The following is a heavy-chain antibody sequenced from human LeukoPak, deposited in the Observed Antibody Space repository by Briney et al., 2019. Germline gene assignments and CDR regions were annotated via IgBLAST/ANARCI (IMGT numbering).Heavy chain of an antibody. V-gene: IGHV3-30*04. CDR3: VRVPEYSSSSGDFDF. CDR1: GFTFSSYA. Sequence: PGGSLRLSCAASGFTFSSYAMRWVRQARGKGLEWVAVISYDGSNKYYADSVKGRFTISRDNSKNTLYLQMNSLRIEDTAVYYCVRVPEYSSSSGDFDFWGQGTLVTVSS. CDR2: ISYDGSNK. D-gene: IGHD6-6*01. J-gene: IGHJ4*02.